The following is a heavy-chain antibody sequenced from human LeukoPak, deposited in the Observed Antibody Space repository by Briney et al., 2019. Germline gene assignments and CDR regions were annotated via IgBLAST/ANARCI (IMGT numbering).Heavy chain of an antibody. V-gene: IGHV3-7*05. Sequence: GGSLRLSCAPSGFTFSSSWMSWVRQAPGKGLEWAANIRADGGVRNYVDSVKGRFTISRDNAKNSLYLQMNSLRAEDTAVYYCARDPLYGSGAWGQGTLVTVSS. CDR1: GFTFSSSW. CDR2: IRADGGVR. D-gene: IGHD6-19*01. CDR3: ARDPLYGSGA. J-gene: IGHJ5*02.